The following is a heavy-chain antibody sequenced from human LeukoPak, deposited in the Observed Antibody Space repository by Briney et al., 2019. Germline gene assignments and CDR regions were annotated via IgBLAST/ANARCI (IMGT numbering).Heavy chain of an antibody. D-gene: IGHD6-13*01. V-gene: IGHV4-59*01. CDR2: IYYSGST. J-gene: IGHJ4*02. CDR1: DGSISSYY. Sequence: SETLSLTCTVSDGSISSYYWSWIRQPPGKGLEWIGYIYYSGSTNYNPSLKSRVTISVDTSKNQFSLKLSSVTAADTAVYYCARSEYSSSWALFDYWGQGTLVTVSS. CDR3: ARSEYSSSWALFDY.